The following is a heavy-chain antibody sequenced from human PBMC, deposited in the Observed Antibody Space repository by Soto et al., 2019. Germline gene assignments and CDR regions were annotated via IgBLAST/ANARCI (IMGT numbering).Heavy chain of an antibody. J-gene: IGHJ4*02. V-gene: IGHV1-69*13. Sequence: SVKVSCKASGGTFSSYAISWVRQAPGQGLEWMGGIIPIFGTANYAQKFQGRVTITADESTSTAYMELSSLRSEDTAVYYCARHGPMAVAGQFDYWGQGTLVTFSS. D-gene: IGHD6-19*01. CDR3: ARHGPMAVAGQFDY. CDR2: IIPIFGTA. CDR1: GGTFSSYA.